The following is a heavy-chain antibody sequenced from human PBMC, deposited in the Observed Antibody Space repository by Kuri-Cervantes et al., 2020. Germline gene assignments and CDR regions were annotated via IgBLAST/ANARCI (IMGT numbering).Heavy chain of an antibody. CDR2: IIPIFGTA. CDR1: GGTFSSYA. J-gene: IGHJ3*02. CDR3: ARDSAQYCSGGSCYHQDAFDI. D-gene: IGHD2-15*01. V-gene: IGHV1-69*06. Sequence: SVKVSCKASGGTFSSYAISWVRQAPGQGLEWMGGIIPIFGTANYAQKSQGRVTITADKSTSTAYMELSSLRSEDTAVYYCARDSAQYCSGGSCYHQDAFDIWGQGTMVTVSS.